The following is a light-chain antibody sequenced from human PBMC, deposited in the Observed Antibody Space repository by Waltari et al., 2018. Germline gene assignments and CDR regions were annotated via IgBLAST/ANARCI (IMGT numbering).Light chain of an antibody. V-gene: IGKV3-20*01. CDR2: GIS. CDR1: QIISNNY. J-gene: IGKJ2*01. CDR3: QQFGGSPKYT. Sequence: EIVLTQSPGTLSLSPGERPTLPCRASQIISNNYLAWYQAKPGQAPRLLIHGISHRATGIPDRFSGGGSGTDFTLTISRLEPEDFAVYYCQQFGGSPKYTFGQGTKLEIK.